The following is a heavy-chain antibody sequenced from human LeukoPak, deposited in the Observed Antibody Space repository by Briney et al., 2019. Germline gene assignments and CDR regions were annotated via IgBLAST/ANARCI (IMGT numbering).Heavy chain of an antibody. CDR3: ARALRLWGGNSGIAFDI. CDR2: IYTSGST. J-gene: IGHJ3*02. D-gene: IGHD4-23*01. CDR1: GGSISSYY. V-gene: IGHV4-4*07. Sequence: SEALSLTCTVSGGSISSYYWSWIRQPAGKGLEWIGRIYTSGSTNYNPSLKSRVTMSVDTSKNQFSLKLSSVTAADTAVYYCARALRLWGGNSGIAFDIWGQGTMVTVSS.